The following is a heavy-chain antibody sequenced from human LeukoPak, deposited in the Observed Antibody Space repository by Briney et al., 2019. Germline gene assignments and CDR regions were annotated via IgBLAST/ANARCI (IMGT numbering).Heavy chain of an antibody. CDR3: ARGYYYDSSGYYHHFDY. J-gene: IGHJ4*02. V-gene: IGHV1-2*04. D-gene: IGHD3-22*01. CDR1: GFTFSSYG. Sequence: GGSLRLSCAASGFTFSSYGMHWVRQAPGQGLEWMGWINPNSGGTNYAQKFQGWVTMTRDTSISTAYMELSRLRSDDTAVYYCARGYYYDSSGYYHHFDYWGQGTLVTVSS. CDR2: INPNSGGT.